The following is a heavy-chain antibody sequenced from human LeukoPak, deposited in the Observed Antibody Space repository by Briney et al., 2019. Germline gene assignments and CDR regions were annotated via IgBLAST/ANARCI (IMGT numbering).Heavy chain of an antibody. J-gene: IGHJ4*02. D-gene: IGHD6-13*01. CDR3: ATSDYPYSSSWYFSRTEIPPRFDY. CDR1: GYTFTGYY. CDR2: INPNSGGT. Sequence: HWASVKVSCKASGYTFTGYYMHWVRQAPGQGLEWMGWINPNSGGTNYAQKFQGRVTMTRDASISTAYMELSRLRSDDTAVYYCATSDYPYSSSWYFSRTEIPPRFDYWGQGTLVTVSS. V-gene: IGHV1-2*02.